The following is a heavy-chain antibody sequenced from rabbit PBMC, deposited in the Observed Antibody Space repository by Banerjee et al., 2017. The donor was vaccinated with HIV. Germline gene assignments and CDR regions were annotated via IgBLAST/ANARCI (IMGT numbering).Heavy chain of an antibody. J-gene: IGHJ4*01. CDR2: IYVGYTDNT. D-gene: IGHD4-1*01. CDR1: GFSFSSSYW. Sequence: QEQLEESGGDLVKPGGTLTLTCTASGFSFSSSYWICWVRQAPGKGLEWIACIYVGYTDNTYYANWATGRFTISKTSSTTVTLQMTSLTAADTATYFCARAGSGDWGDAFNLWGQGTLVTVS. CDR3: ARAGSGDWGDAFNL. V-gene: IGHV1S45*01.